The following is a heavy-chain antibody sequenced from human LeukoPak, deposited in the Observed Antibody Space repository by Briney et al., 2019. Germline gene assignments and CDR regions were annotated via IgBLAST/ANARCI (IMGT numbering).Heavy chain of an antibody. Sequence: ASVKVSCKASGGTFSSYAISWVRQAPGQGLEWMGRIIPILGIANYAQKFQGRVTITADKSTSTAYMELSSLRSEDTAVYYCARERLGELLDYWGQGTLVTVSS. CDR1: GGTFSSYA. D-gene: IGHD3-10*01. J-gene: IGHJ4*02. CDR3: ARERLGELLDY. V-gene: IGHV1-69*04. CDR2: IIPILGIA.